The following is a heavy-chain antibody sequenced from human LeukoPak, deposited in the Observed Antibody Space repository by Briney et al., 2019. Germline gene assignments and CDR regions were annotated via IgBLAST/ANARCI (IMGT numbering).Heavy chain of an antibody. V-gene: IGHV3-7*05. J-gene: IGHJ4*02. CDR3: ARDSPGIMIFGVVTPN. D-gene: IGHD3-3*01. CDR1: GFTFSSFW. CDR2: IIQDGSEK. Sequence: GGSLRLSCVASGFTFSSFWMSWVRQALGKGLEWVAKIIQDGSEKYYVDSVKGRFTISRDNAKNSLYLQMNSLRAEDTAVYYCARDSPGIMIFGVVTPNGGQGTLVTVSS.